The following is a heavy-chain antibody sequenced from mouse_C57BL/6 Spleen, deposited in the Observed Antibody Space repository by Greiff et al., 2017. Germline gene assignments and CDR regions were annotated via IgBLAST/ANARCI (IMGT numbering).Heavy chain of an antibody. Sequence: EVQGVESGPVLVKPGASVKMSCKASGYTFTDYYMNWVKQSHGKSLEWIGVINPYNGGTSYNQKFKGKATLTVDKSSSTAYMELNSLTSEDSAVYYCARGNYYGSSPLMDYWGQGTSVTVSS. V-gene: IGHV1-19*01. CDR3: ARGNYYGSSPLMDY. J-gene: IGHJ4*01. CDR2: INPYNGGT. CDR1: GYTFTDYY. D-gene: IGHD1-1*01.